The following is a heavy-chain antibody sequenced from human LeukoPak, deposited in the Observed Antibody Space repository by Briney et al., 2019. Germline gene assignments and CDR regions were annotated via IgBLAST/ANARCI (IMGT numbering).Heavy chain of an antibody. V-gene: IGHV3-23*01. Sequence: GGSLRLSCAASRFTFSSYAMSWVRQAPGKGLEWVSSISETTDTTYYTHSVKGRFTISRDNSKNTLDLQMNSLTAEDTAVYYCARAKPGITPPGGYWGQGTLVTVSS. CDR3: ARAKPGITPPGGY. J-gene: IGHJ4*02. CDR1: RFTFSSYA. CDR2: ISETTDTT. D-gene: IGHD5-24*01.